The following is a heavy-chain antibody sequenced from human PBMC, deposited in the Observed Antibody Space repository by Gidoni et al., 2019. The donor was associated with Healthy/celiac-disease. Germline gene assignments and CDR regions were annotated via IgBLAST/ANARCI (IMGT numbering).Heavy chain of an antibody. CDR3: AREAYRSDIVLVPAAITSDNWFDP. J-gene: IGHJ5*02. CDR2: INPSGGST. V-gene: IGHV1-46*01. Sequence: HWVRQAPGQGLEWMGIINPSGGSTSYAQKFQGRVTMTRDTSTSTVYMELSSLRSEATAVYYCAREAYRSDIVLVPAAITSDNWFDPWGQGTLVTVSS. D-gene: IGHD2-2*01.